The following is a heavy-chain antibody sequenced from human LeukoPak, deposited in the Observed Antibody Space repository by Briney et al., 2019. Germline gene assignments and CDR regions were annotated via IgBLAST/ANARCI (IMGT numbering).Heavy chain of an antibody. Sequence: SETLSPTCAVYGGSFSGYYWSWIRQPPGKGLEWIGEINHSGSTNYNPSLKSRVTISVDTSKNQFSLKLSSVTAADTAVYYCARAGSGYYFSFRAFDIWGQGTMVTVSS. CDR1: GGSFSGYY. D-gene: IGHD3-22*01. CDR3: ARAGSGYYFSFRAFDI. V-gene: IGHV4-34*01. CDR2: INHSGST. J-gene: IGHJ3*02.